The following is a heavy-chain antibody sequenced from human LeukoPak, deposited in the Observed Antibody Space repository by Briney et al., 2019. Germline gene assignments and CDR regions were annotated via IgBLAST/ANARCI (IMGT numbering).Heavy chain of an antibody. D-gene: IGHD1-1*01. CDR3: ARPQLGLALNAFDI. J-gene: IGHJ3*02. CDR1: GYSFTSYW. Sequence: GESLKISCKGFGYSFTSYWIGWVRQMPGKGLEWMGIIYPCDSDTRYSPSFQGQVTISADKSISIAYLQWSSLKASDTAMYYCARPQLGLALNAFDIWGQGTMVTVSS. V-gene: IGHV5-51*01. CDR2: IYPCDSDT.